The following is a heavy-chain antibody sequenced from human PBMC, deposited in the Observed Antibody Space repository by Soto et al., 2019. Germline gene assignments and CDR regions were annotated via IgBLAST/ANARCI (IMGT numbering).Heavy chain of an antibody. CDR2: IYHDGST. V-gene: IGHV4-4*02. CDR3: AKLQDYYRGIDV. Sequence: QVQLQESGPGLVKPSGTLSLTCAVSGASISNYNWWTWVRQPPGKGLEWIGEIYHDGSTNYNPSLKSRVTLSIDNSKNQFSLNLSSMTAADTAIYYCAKLQDYYRGIDVWGQGTTVTVSS. D-gene: IGHD3-10*01. CDR1: GASISNYNW. J-gene: IGHJ6*02.